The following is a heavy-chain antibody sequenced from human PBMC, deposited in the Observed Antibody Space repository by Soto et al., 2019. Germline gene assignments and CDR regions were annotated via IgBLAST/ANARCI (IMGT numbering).Heavy chain of an antibody. CDR2: IIPVFRSP. Sequence: VQLVQSGAEVKKPGSSVRVSCETSGDTFTSHTVNWLRQAPGQGLEWMGGIIPVFRSPNYAEKFQGRPTITADTSTNTAYMELRRLKSEDTAVYFCARAITGTTNWFDPWGQGTLVTVSS. CDR1: GDTFTSHT. CDR3: ARAITGTTNWFDP. D-gene: IGHD1-7*01. V-gene: IGHV1-69*06. J-gene: IGHJ5*02.